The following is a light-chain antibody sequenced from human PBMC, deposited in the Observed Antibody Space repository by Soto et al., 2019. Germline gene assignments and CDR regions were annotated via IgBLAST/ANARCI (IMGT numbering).Light chain of an antibody. Sequence: QSVLTQPASVSGSPEQSITISCTGTSNDVGRYNLVSWYQQHPGKAPKVMIYDNNKRPSGIPDRFSGSKSGTSATLGITGLQTGDEADYYCGTWDSSLSAYVFGTGTKLTVL. CDR3: GTWDSSLSAYV. V-gene: IGLV1-51*01. J-gene: IGLJ1*01. CDR2: DNN. CDR1: SNDVGRYNL.